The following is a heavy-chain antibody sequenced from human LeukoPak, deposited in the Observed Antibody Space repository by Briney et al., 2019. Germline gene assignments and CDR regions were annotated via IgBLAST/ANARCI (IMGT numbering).Heavy chain of an antibody. J-gene: IGHJ4*02. D-gene: IGHD3-22*01. V-gene: IGHV1-18*01. CDR1: GYTFTSYG. CDR2: ISAYNGNT. CDR3: ARASLPLSYYYDSSGLYFDY. Sequence: ASVKVSCKASGYTFTSYGISWVRQAPGQGLEWMGWISAYNGNTNYAQKLQGRVTMTTDTSTSTAYMELRSLRSDDTAVYYCARASLPLSYYYDSSGLYFDYWGQGTLVTVSS.